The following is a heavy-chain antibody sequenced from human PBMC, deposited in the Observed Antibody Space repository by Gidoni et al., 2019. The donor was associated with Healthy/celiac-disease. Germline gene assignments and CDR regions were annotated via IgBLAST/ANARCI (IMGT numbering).Heavy chain of an antibody. CDR3: ARPHSGSYQGLGYFDY. CDR2: ISYDGSNK. CDR1: GFTFSSYA. V-gene: IGHV3-30-3*01. J-gene: IGHJ4*02. D-gene: IGHD1-26*01. Sequence: QVQLVESGGGVVQPGRSLRLSCAASGFTFSSYAMHWVRQAPGKGLEWVAVISYDGSNKYYADSVKGRFTISRDNSKNTLYLQMNSLRAEDTAVYYCARPHSGSYQGLGYFDYWGQGTLVTVSS.